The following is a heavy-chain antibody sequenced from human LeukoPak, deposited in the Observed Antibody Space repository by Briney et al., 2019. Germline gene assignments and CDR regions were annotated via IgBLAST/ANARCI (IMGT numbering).Heavy chain of an antibody. CDR1: GFTFRSYA. J-gene: IGHJ4*02. CDR3: AKPNIPYDSSGYRPPGFDY. CDR2: ISGSGGST. D-gene: IGHD3-22*01. Sequence: PGGSLRLSCAASGFTFRSYAMSWVRQAPGKGLEWVSAISGSGGSTYYADSVKGRFTISRDNSKNTLYLQMNSLRAEDTAVYYCAKPNIPYDSSGYRPPGFDYWGQGTLVTVSS. V-gene: IGHV3-23*01.